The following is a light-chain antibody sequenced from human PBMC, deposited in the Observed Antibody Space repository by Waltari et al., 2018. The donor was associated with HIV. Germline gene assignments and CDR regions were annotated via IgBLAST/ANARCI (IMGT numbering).Light chain of an antibody. CDR3: QQYIGSPRT. V-gene: IGKV3-20*01. CDR1: QTISSTY. J-gene: IGKJ1*01. CDR2: GAS. Sequence: EIALTQSPGTLSLSPGERATLSCRASQTISSTYLAGYQQKPGQAPRLLIYGASNRATGIPDRFSGSGSGTDFTLTISSLEPEDCAVYYCQQYIGSPRTFGQGTKVELK.